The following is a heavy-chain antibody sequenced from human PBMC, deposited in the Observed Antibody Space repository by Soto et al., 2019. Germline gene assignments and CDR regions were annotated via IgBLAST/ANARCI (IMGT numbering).Heavy chain of an antibody. J-gene: IGHJ4*02. V-gene: IGHV3-33*06. CDR3: VKDHCGGDCYSNPYFDY. CDR1: GFSFTTYG. CDR2: ILYDGSKT. Sequence: GGSLRLSCAASGFSFTTYGLHWVRQAPGKGLEWVAVILYDGSKTYFADSVKGRFTISRDNSKNTLYLQMNSVRVEDTAMYYCVKDHCGGDCYSNPYFDYWGQGTLVTVSS. D-gene: IGHD2-21*02.